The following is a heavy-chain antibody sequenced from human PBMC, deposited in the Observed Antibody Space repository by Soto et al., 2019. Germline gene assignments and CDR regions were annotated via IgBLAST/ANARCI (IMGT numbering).Heavy chain of an antibody. V-gene: IGHV1-18*01. J-gene: IGHJ4*02. CDR1: GYAFTTYG. CDR3: ARGRYGDY. Sequence: QVHLVQSGAEVKKPGAYVKVSCKGSGYAFTTYGITWVRQAPGQGLERMGWISAHNGNTNYAQKLQGRVTVTRDTSTSTAYMELRSLRSDDTAVYYCARGRYGDYWGQGALVTVSS. CDR2: ISAHNGNT. D-gene: IGHD1-1*01.